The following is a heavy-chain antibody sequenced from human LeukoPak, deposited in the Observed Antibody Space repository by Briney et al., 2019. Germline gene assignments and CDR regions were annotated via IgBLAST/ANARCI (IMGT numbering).Heavy chain of an antibody. CDR3: ARGYGAFDY. V-gene: IGHV3-21*01. Sequence: GGSLRLSCAASGFTFGSYSMNWVRQAPGKGLEWVSSISSNSSYIYYADSVKGRFTISRDNAKNSLYLRMNSLRAEDTAVYYCARGYGAFDYWGQGTLVTVSS. D-gene: IGHD4-17*01. CDR1: GFTFGSYS. J-gene: IGHJ4*02. CDR2: ISSNSSYI.